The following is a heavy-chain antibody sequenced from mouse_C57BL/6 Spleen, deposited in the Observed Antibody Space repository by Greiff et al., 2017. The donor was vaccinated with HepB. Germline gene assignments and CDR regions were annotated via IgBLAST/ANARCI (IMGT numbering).Heavy chain of an antibody. V-gene: IGHV1-15*01. CDR2: IDPETGGT. CDR1: GYTFTDYE. D-gene: IGHD1-1*01. J-gene: IGHJ2*01. CDR3: TRWVITTVVGGFDY. Sequence: VQLQQSGAELVRPGASVTLSCKASGYTFTDYEMHWVKQTPVHGLEWIGAIDPETGGTAYNQKFKGKAILTADKSSSTAYMELGSLTSEDAAVYYCTRWVITTVVGGFDYWGQGTTLTVSS.